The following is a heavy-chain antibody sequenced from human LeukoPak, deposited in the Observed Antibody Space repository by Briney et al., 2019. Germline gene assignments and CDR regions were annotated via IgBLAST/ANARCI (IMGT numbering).Heavy chain of an antibody. V-gene: IGHV5-51*01. CDR1: GYSFTSYW. CDR3: ARTYCSSTSCDKTFDY. D-gene: IGHD2-2*01. Sequence: GESLKISCKGSGYSFTSYWIGWVRQMPGKGLEWMGIIYPGDSDTRYSPSFQGQVTISADKSISTAYLQWSSLKASDTAMYYCARTYCSSTSCDKTFDYWGQGTLVTVSS. CDR2: IYPGDSDT. J-gene: IGHJ4*02.